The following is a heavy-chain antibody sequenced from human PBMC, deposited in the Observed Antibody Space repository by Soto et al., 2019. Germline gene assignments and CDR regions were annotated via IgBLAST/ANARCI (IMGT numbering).Heavy chain of an antibody. CDR2: LNGGTGQT. V-gene: IGHV1-3*01. J-gene: IGHJ6*02. CDR1: GYTFSTYA. Sequence: GASVKVSCKASGYTFSTYAIHWVRQAPGQSLEWMGWLNGGTGQTRYSQRFQDRVTITRDTSASTAYMGVSSLRPEDTAVYYCARGKGMEENYYYYGMDIWGQGTTVTVS. CDR3: ARGKGMEENYYYYGMDI. D-gene: IGHD1-1*01.